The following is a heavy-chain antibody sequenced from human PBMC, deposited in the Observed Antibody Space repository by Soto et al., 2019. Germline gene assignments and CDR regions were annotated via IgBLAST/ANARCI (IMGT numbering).Heavy chain of an antibody. Sequence: GGSLRLSCAASGFTFSSYSMNWVRQAPGKGLEWVSYISSSSSTIYYADSVKGRFTISRDNAKNSLYLQMNSLRDEDTAVYYCARSSGYDQIYGMDVWGQGTTVTVSS. V-gene: IGHV3-48*02. D-gene: IGHD5-12*01. CDR3: ARSSGYDQIYGMDV. J-gene: IGHJ6*02. CDR2: ISSSSSTI. CDR1: GFTFSSYS.